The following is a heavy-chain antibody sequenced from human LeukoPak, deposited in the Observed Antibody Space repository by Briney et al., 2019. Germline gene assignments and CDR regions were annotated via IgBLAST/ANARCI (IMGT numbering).Heavy chain of an antibody. V-gene: IGHV3-53*04. CDR1: GFTFSSYA. Sequence: GGSLRLSCAASGFTFSSYAMSWVRQAPGKGLEWVSVIYSGGSTYYADSVKGRFTISRHNSKNTLYLQMNSLRAEDTAVYYCARANNDCSGGSCYRFDYWGQGTLVTVSS. CDR2: IYSGGST. CDR3: ARANNDCSGGSCYRFDY. D-gene: IGHD2-15*01. J-gene: IGHJ4*02.